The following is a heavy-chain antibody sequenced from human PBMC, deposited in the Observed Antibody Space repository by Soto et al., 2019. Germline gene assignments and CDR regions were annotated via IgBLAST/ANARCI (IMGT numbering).Heavy chain of an antibody. Sequence: QITLNESGPTLVKPTQTLTLTCTFSGFSFSTSQVGVGWIRQPPGKAQAWLALIYWDDDKRYSPSLRSRLSLTKDTSKNQVVLTMTNMDPVDTATYYCAHRPGGYLSGWDNGYFDYWGRGALVTVSS. CDR2: IYWDDDK. CDR1: GFSFSTSQVG. D-gene: IGHD6-19*01. V-gene: IGHV2-5*02. J-gene: IGHJ4*02. CDR3: AHRPGGYLSGWDNGYFDY.